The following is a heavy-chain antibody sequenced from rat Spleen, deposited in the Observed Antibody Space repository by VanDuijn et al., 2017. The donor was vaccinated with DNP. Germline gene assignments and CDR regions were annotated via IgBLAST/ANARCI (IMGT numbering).Heavy chain of an antibody. V-gene: IGHV5-22*01. D-gene: IGHD1-11*01. Sequence: EVQLVESGGGLVQPGRSLKLSCAASGFTFSNYYMAWVRQAPKKGLELVAAISYEGSSTYYGDSVKGRFTISRDNAENTIYLQMDSLRSEETATYYCAKAGGYSPWYFDYWGQGVMVTVSS. CDR2: ISYEGSST. CDR3: AKAGGYSPWYFDY. CDR1: GFTFSNYY. J-gene: IGHJ2*01.